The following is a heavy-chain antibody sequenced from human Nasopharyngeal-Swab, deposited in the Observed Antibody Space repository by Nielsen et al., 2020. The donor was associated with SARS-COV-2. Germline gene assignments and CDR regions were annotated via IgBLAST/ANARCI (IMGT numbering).Heavy chain of an antibody. J-gene: IGHJ4*02. D-gene: IGHD6-13*01. V-gene: IGHV3-33*01. CDR2: IWYDGSNK. CDR3: ARAYSSSWYYGY. Sequence: GGPLRLSCAAFGFTFSSYGMHWVRQAPGKGLEWVAVIWYDGSNKYYADSVKGRFTISRDKSKNTLYLQMNSLRAEDTAVYYCARAYSSSWYYGYWGQGTLVTVSS. CDR1: GFTFSSYG.